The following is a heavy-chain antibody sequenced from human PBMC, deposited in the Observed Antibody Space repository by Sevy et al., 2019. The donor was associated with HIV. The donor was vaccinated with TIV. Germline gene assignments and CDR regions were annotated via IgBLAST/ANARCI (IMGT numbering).Heavy chain of an antibody. CDR3: TKAPDPSCKSTRCYYLDY. CDR2: TSARDSST. J-gene: IGHJ4*02. CDR1: GFTFSDYA. D-gene: IGHD2-2*01. Sequence: GESLKISCVASGFTFSDYAVSWVRQAPGKGLEWVAATSARDSSTYHATSVRGRFTISRDNSKNTLYLQMNSLRAEDMAVYYCTKAPDPSCKSTRCYYLDYWGQGALVTVSS. V-gene: IGHV3-23*01.